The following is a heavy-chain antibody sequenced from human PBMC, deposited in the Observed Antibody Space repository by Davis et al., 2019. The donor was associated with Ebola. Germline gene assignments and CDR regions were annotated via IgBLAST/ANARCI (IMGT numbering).Heavy chain of an antibody. CDR3: AKDIGDYDFWSARLQGHWFDP. Sequence: GESPITPRPASGFTFRRYAMRRVRQAPGHGLEWVAAISGSCGSKYYADPVKGRFTISRDNSKNTLYLQMNSLRAEDTAVYYCAKDIGDYDFWSARLQGHWFDPWGQGTLVTVSS. CDR1: GFTFRRYA. V-gene: IGHV3-23*01. CDR2: ISGSCGSK. D-gene: IGHD3-3*01. J-gene: IGHJ5*02.